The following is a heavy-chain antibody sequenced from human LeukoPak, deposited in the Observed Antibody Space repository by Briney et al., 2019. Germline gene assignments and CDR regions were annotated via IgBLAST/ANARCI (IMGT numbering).Heavy chain of an antibody. Sequence: PSETLSLTCTVSGGSISSYYWSWIRQPPGKGLEWIGYIYYSGSTNYNPPLKSRVTISVDTSKNQFSLKLSSVTAADTAVYYCAREAMVSLYFDYWGQGTLVTVSS. CDR1: GGSISSYY. CDR2: IYYSGST. CDR3: AREAMVSLYFDY. D-gene: IGHD5-18*01. J-gene: IGHJ4*02. V-gene: IGHV4-59*01.